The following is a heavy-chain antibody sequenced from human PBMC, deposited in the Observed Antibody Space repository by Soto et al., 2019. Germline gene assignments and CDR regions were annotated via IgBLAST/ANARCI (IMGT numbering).Heavy chain of an antibody. J-gene: IGHJ4*02. D-gene: IGHD2-2*01. CDR3: AVVPAAISQPFDY. Sequence: GGSLRLSCAASGFTFSSYEMNWVRQAPGKGLEWVSYISSSGSTIYYADSMKGRFTIPRDNAKNSLYLQMNSLRAEDTAVYYCAVVPAAISQPFDYWGQGTLVTVSS. CDR2: ISSSGSTI. V-gene: IGHV3-48*03. CDR1: GFTFSSYE.